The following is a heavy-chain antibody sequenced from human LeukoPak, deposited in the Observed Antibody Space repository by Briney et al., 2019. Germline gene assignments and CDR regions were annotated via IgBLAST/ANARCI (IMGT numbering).Heavy chain of an antibody. D-gene: IGHD3-10*01. CDR3: ARELVSGRRWFDP. J-gene: IGHJ5*02. CDR1: GYTFTSYD. V-gene: IGHV1-2*02. CDR2: MNPNSGGT. Sequence: ASVKVSCKASGYTFTSYDINWVRQATGQGLEWMGWMNPNSGGTNYAQKFQGRVTMTRDTSISTAYMELSRLRSDDTAVYYCARELVSGRRWFDPWGQGTLVTVSS.